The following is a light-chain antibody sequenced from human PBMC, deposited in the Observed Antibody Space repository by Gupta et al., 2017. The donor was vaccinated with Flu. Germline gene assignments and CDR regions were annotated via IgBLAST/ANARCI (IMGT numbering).Light chain of an antibody. J-gene: IGLJ3*02. CDR2: EVS. V-gene: IGLV2-23*02. CDR1: SGFVGSDDI. CDR3: CSYSGSSNVEV. Sequence: MTMSSTRTSGFVGSDDIVCWYQQPPAEAPTLIIYEVSRRRSAVPSRFSGSKCASTAALTITGLQAAEEADYYCCSYSGSSNVEVFGGGTKLTVL.